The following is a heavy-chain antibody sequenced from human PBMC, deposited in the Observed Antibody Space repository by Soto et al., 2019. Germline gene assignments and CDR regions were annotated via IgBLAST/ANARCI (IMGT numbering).Heavy chain of an antibody. Sequence: GGSLRLSCSASGFSFSSYAIDWVRQAPGRGLEYVSAITGNGARTYYAESVKDRFTISRDYSKNTVYLQMSSLRPEDTAIYYFVRAVWGYGYVGFSGQGTPVTVSS. J-gene: IGHJ4*02. CDR2: ITGNGART. D-gene: IGHD7-27*01. V-gene: IGHV3-64D*06. CDR1: GFSFSSYA. CDR3: VRAVWGYGYVGF.